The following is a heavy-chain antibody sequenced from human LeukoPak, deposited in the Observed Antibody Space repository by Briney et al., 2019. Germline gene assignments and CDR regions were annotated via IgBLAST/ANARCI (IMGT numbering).Heavy chain of an antibody. D-gene: IGHD2-21*02. Sequence: ASLKVSCKASGYTFTSYDINWVRQATGQGLEWMGWMNPNSGNTGYAQKFQGRVTMTRNTSISTAYMELSSLRSEDTAVYYCARVVGGGDCYHGCLENDYWGQGTLVTVSS. CDR3: ARVVGGGDCYHGCLENDY. CDR1: GYTFTSYD. CDR2: MNPNSGNT. V-gene: IGHV1-8*01. J-gene: IGHJ4*02.